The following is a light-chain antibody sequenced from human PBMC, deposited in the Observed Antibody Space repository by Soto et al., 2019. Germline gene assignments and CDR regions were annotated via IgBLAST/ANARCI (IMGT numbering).Light chain of an antibody. CDR3: QAWDSSTVV. CDR1: KLGDKY. J-gene: IGLJ3*02. V-gene: IGLV3-1*01. Sequence: SYELTQPPSVSVSPGQTASITCSGDKLGDKYAYWYQQRPGQSPMVVIYQDNKRPSGIPERFSGSNSGNTATLTISGTQAMDEADYFCQAWDSSTVVFGGGTKLTVL. CDR2: QDN.